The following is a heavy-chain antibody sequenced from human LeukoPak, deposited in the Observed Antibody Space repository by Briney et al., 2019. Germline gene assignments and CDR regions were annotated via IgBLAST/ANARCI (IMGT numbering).Heavy chain of an antibody. CDR1: GYTFTGYY. J-gene: IGHJ4*02. Sequence: ASVKVSCKASGYTFTGYYMHWVRQAPGQGLEWMEWINPNSGGTNYAQKFQGRVTMTRDTSISTAYMELSRLRSDDTAVYYCARGGGIGWAVAGLIDYWGQGTLVTVSS. V-gene: IGHV1-2*02. CDR2: INPNSGGT. CDR3: ARGGGIGWAVAGLIDY. D-gene: IGHD6-19*01.